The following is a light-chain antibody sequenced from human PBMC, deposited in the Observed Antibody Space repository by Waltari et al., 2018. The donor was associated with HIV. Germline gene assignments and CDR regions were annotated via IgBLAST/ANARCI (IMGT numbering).Light chain of an antibody. Sequence: QSALTQPASVSGSPGQSLTISCTGTSSDVGGYNIVPWYQQHPGKAPTLMIYEVSKRPSGVSNRFSGSKSGNTASLTISGLQAEDEADYYCCAYAGSTTYVIFGGGTKLTVL. V-gene: IGLV2-23*02. J-gene: IGLJ2*01. CDR1: SSDVGGYNI. CDR3: CAYAGSTTYVI. CDR2: EVS.